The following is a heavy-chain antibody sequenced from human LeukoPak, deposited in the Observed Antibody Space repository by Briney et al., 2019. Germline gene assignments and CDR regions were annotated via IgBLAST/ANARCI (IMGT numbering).Heavy chain of an antibody. D-gene: IGHD4-11*01. CDR1: GGTFSSYA. V-gene: IGHV1-69*04. CDR2: IIPILGIA. Sequence: SVKVSCKASGGTFSSYAISWVRQAPGQGLEWMGRIIPILGIANYAQKFQGRVTMTRNTSISTAYMELSSLRSEDTAVYYCARGMTTVTTDYYGMDVWGQGTTVTVSS. CDR3: ARGMTTVTTDYYGMDV. J-gene: IGHJ6*02.